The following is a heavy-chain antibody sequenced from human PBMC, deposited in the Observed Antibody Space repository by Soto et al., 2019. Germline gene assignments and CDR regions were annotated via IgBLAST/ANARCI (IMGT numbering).Heavy chain of an antibody. Sequence: GGSLRLSCAASGFIFNTYTMHWVRQAPGKGLEGVALISFDGNSEYSADSVKGRFTISRDNSKNMLYLQMSSLRVEDTAMYFCARDQRGYNYGAFDYWGQGTLVTVSS. CDR2: ISFDGNSE. CDR3: ARDQRGYNYGAFDY. CDR1: GFIFNTYT. J-gene: IGHJ4*02. V-gene: IGHV3-30-3*01. D-gene: IGHD5-18*01.